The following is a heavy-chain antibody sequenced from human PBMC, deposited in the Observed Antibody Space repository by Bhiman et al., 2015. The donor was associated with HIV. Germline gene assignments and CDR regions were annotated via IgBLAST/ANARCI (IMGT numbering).Heavy chain of an antibody. V-gene: IGHV3-9*01. Sequence: EVQLLESGGGLVQPGGSLRLSCAASGFTFGEYAMHWVRHTPGKGLEWVSGISWNSDKVAYADSVKDRFTISRDNAKSSLYLQMNSLSGEDTALYYCAKSKYHYNFWSGYYDYWGQGAQVSVSS. CDR2: ISWNSDKV. CDR1: GFTFGEYA. D-gene: IGHD3-3*01. J-gene: IGHJ4*02. CDR3: AKSKYHYNFWSGYYDY.